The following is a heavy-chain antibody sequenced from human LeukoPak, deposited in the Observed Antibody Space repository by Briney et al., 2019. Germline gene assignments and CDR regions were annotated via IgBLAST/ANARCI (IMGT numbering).Heavy chain of an antibody. CDR3: ARGSSSVEMATIFDY. V-gene: IGHV3-53*01. CDR2: IYSDGST. CDR1: GFTVSSNY. D-gene: IGHD5-24*01. J-gene: IGHJ4*01. Sequence: GGSLRLSCAASGFTVSSNYMSWVRQAPGKGLEWVSLIYSDGSTYYADSVKGRITLSRDNSKNTLYLQMNSLRAEDTAVYYCARGSSSVEMATIFDYWGQGTLVTVSS.